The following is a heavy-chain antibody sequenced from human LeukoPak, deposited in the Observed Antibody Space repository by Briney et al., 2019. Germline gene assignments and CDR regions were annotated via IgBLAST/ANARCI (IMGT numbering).Heavy chain of an antibody. CDR3: ARVYWNYAFDI. CDR1: GGSISSGDYY. CDR2: IYYSGST. Sequence: SETLSLTCTVTGGSISSGDYYWSWIRQPPGKGLEWIGYIYYSGSTYYNPSLKSRVTISVDTSKNQFSLKLSSVTAADTAVYYCARVYWNYAFDIWGQGTMVTVSS. D-gene: IGHD1-7*01. J-gene: IGHJ3*02. V-gene: IGHV4-30-4*08.